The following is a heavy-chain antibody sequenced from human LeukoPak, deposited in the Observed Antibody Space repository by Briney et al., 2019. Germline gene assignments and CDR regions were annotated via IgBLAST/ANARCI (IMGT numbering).Heavy chain of an antibody. CDR1: GYTFTSYG. CDR3: ATDFFGEVIVGANAFDI. J-gene: IGHJ3*02. CDR2: ISAYNGNT. V-gene: IGHV1-18*01. D-gene: IGHD1-26*01. Sequence: ASVKVSCKASGYTFTSYGISWVRQAPGQGLEWMGWISAYNGNTNYAQKLQGRVTMTTDTSTSTAYMELRSLRSDDTAVYYCATDFFGEVIVGANAFDIWGQGTMVTVSS.